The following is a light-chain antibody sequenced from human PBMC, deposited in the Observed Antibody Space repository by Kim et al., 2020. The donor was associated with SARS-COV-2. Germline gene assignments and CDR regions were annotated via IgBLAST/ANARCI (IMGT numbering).Light chain of an antibody. CDR1: GSNIGSNY. Sequence: GRRINDACSGSGSNIGSNYVYWYQHRPGTAPKILIYRNNQRPSGVPDRFSGSKSGTSASLAISGLRSEDEADYYWAAWDDSMSGWVFGGGTQLTVL. V-gene: IGLV1-47*01. J-gene: IGLJ3*02. CDR2: RNN. CDR3: AAWDDSMSGWV.